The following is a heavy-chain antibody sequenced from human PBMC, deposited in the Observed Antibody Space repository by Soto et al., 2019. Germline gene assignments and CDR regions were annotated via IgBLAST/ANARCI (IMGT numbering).Heavy chain of an antibody. CDR1: VASISSGGYY. Sequence: QVQLQESGPGLVKPSQTLSLTCTVSVASISSGGYYWSWIRQHPGEGLEWIGYIYYSGSTSYNPSLKSRVTISVDTSKNQFSLKLSSVTDADTAVYYCARESKYDTSGYPPWFAPWGQGPLVTVSS. V-gene: IGHV4-31*03. CDR3: ARESKYDTSGYPPWFAP. CDR2: IYYSGST. D-gene: IGHD3-22*01. J-gene: IGHJ5*02.